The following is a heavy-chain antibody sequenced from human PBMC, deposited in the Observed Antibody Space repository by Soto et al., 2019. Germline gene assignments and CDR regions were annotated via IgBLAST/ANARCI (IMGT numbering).Heavy chain of an antibody. Sequence: GASVTVSCQASGYTFTSYEINWVRQATGQGLEWMGWMNPNSGNTGYAQKFQGRVTMTRNTSISTAYMELSSLRSEDTAVYYCARHKRITIFRMGYYYGMDVWGQGTTVTVSS. CDR3: ARHKRITIFRMGYYYGMDV. CDR1: GYTFTSYE. J-gene: IGHJ6*02. V-gene: IGHV1-8*01. CDR2: MNPNSGNT. D-gene: IGHD3-9*01.